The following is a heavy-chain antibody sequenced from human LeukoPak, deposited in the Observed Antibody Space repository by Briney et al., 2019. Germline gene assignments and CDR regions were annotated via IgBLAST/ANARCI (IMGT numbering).Heavy chain of an antibody. CDR3: ARDEASYGTVY. Sequence: PSETLSLTCTVTGGSISSGDYYWSWIRQPPGKGLEWIGYIYYSGSTYYNPSLKSRVTISVDTSKNQFSLKLSSVTAADTAVYYCARDEASYGTVYWGQGTLVTVSS. V-gene: IGHV4-30-4*01. D-gene: IGHD5-18*01. J-gene: IGHJ4*02. CDR2: IYYSGST. CDR1: GGSISSGDYY.